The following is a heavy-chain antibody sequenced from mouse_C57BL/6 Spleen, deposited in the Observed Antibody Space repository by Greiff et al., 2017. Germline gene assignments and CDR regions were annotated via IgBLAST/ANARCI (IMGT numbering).Heavy chain of an antibody. Sequence: VQLQQPGAELVKPGASVKLSCKASGYTFTSYWMQWVKQRPGQGLEWIGEIDPSDSYTNYNQKFKGKATLTVDTSSSTAYMQLSSLTSEDSAVYYCARRDMGNCGAYWGQGTLVTVSA. V-gene: IGHV1-50*01. D-gene: IGHD2-1*01. CDR1: GYTFTSYW. CDR2: IDPSDSYT. J-gene: IGHJ3*01. CDR3: ARRDMGNCGAY.